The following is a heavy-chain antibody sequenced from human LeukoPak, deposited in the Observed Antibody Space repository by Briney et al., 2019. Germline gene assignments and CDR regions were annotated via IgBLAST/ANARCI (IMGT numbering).Heavy chain of an antibody. J-gene: IGHJ4*02. V-gene: IGHV5-51*01. D-gene: IGHD3-10*01. CDR1: GYIFTSYW. CDR2: IYPGDSDT. Sequence: GESLQISCKGSGYIFTSYWIGWVRQMPGKGLEWMGIIYPGDSDTRYSPSFQGQVTISADKSIRTAYLQWSSLKASDTAMYYCARRYYGSGSYWVFDYWGQGTLVTVSS. CDR3: ARRYYGSGSYWVFDY.